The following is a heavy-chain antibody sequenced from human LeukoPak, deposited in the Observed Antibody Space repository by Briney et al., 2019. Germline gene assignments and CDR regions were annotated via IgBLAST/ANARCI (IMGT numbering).Heavy chain of an antibody. D-gene: IGHD4-17*01. CDR1: GFTFTSSA. CDR3: AAVRAYGDYGWGFDY. Sequence: GTSVKVSCKASGFTFTSSAVQWVRQARGQRLEWIGWIVVGSGNTNYAQKFQERVTITRDMSTSTAYMELGSLRSEDTAVYYCAAVRAYGDYGWGFDYWGQGTLVTVSS. V-gene: IGHV1-58*01. CDR2: IVVGSGNT. J-gene: IGHJ4*02.